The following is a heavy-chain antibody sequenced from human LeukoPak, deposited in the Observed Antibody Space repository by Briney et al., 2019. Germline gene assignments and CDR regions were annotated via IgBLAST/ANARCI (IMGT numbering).Heavy chain of an antibody. V-gene: IGHV4-30-4*08. J-gene: IGHJ4*02. D-gene: IGHD6-19*01. CDR3: ARDLAYPMAGRVY. Sequence: SETLSLTCSVSGGSISSGDYYWSWIRQPPGKGLGWIGYIYYSGSTYYNPSLKSRVTISVDTSKNQFSLKLSSVTAADTAVYYCARDLAYPMAGRVYWGQGTLVTVSS. CDR2: IYYSGST. CDR1: GGSISSGDYY.